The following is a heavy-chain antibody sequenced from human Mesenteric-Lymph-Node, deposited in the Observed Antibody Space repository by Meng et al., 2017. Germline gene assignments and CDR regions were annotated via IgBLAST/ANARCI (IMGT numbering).Heavy chain of an antibody. J-gene: IGHJ5*02. V-gene: IGHV4-31*03. CDR3: ARVQLTTNWFDP. Sequence: QVQRQESGPGLVKPSPTLSLTCNVSGGPIRSGAYYWSWIRQLPGKGLEWIGYIYYTGSTFYNPSLKSRLTISVDTSKNQFSLSLNSATAADTAVYYCARVQLTTNWFDPWGQGTLVTVSS. CDR2: IYYTGST. D-gene: IGHD2-2*01. CDR1: GGPIRSGAYY.